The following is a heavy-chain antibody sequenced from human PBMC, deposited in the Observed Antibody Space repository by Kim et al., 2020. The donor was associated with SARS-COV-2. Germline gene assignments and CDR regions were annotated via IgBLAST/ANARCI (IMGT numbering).Heavy chain of an antibody. CDR3: AKGPKYYYDSSGPFDY. J-gene: IGHJ4*02. CDR1: GFTFGDYA. Sequence: GGSLRLSCAASGFTFGDYAMHWVRQAPGKGLEWVSGISWNSGSIGYADSVKGRFTISRDNAKNSLYLQMNSLRAEDTALYYCAKGPKYYYDSSGPFDYWGQGTLVTVSS. D-gene: IGHD3-22*01. CDR2: ISWNSGSI. V-gene: IGHV3-9*01.